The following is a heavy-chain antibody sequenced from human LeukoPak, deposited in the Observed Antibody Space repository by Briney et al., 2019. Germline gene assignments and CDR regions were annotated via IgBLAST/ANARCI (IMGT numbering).Heavy chain of an antibody. J-gene: IGHJ4*02. CDR1: GYTFTGYY. V-gene: IGHV1-2*02. CDR2: INPNSGGT. D-gene: IGHD6-13*01. Sequence: ASVKVSCKASGYTFTGYYMHWVRQAPGQGLEWMEWINPNSGGTNYAQKFQGRVTMTRDTSISTAYMELGRLRSDDTAVYYCARGRPGIAAAGFLYWGQGTLVTVSS. CDR3: ARGRPGIAAAGFLY.